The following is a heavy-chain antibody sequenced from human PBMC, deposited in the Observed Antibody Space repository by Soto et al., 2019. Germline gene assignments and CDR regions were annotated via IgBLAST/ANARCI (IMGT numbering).Heavy chain of an antibody. CDR2: IIHTGST. J-gene: IGHJ4*02. D-gene: IGHD2-2*01. CDR3: ARTGQPPSDY. CDR1: GGSFSGYY. Sequence: QVQIQQWGAGLLKPSETLYLTCGVYGGSFSGYYWSWIRQPPGKGLEWIGEIIHTGSTNYNPSLKSRVAISIDTSKKQFSLKLSSVTAADTAVYYCARTGQPPSDYWGQGALVTVSS. V-gene: IGHV4-34*12.